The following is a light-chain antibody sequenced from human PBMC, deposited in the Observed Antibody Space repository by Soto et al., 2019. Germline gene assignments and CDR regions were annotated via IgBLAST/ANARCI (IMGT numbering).Light chain of an antibody. CDR2: DAS. V-gene: IGKV3-11*01. J-gene: IGKJ4*01. CDR1: QSVSSY. CDR3: QQRSNWPLT. Sequence: ETVLTQSPATLSLSPGERATLSCRASQSVSSYLGWYQQKPGQAPRLLIYDASNRATGIPARFSGSGSGTDFTLTISSLEPADFGVYYCQQRSNWPLTFGGGTKVEIK.